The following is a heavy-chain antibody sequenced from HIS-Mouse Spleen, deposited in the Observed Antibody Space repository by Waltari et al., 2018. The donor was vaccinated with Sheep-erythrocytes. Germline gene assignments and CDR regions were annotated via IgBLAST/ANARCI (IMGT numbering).Heavy chain of an antibody. CDR3: ARDRAAMFDY. V-gene: IGHV3-21*01. CDR2: ISSSSSYI. J-gene: IGHJ4*02. D-gene: IGHD3-10*01. CDR1: GFTFSSYS. Sequence: EVQLVESGGGLVKPGGSLRLPCLASGFTFSSYSMNWVRQAPGKGLEWVSSISSSSSYIYYADSVKGRFTISRDNAKNSLYLQMNSLRAEDTAVYYCARDRAAMFDYWGQGTLVTVSS.